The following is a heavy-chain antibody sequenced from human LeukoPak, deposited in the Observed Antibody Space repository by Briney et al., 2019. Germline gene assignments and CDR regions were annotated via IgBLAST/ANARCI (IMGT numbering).Heavy chain of an antibody. CDR1: GGTFSSYA. CDR2: IIPIFGTA. Sequence: SVNVSCKASGGTFSSYAISWVRQAPGQGLEWMGGIIPIFGTANYAQKFQGRVTITADESTSTAYMELSSLRSEDTAVYYCASRPYYYDSSGYLYAFDIWGQGTMVTVSS. J-gene: IGHJ3*02. CDR3: ASRPYYYDSSGYLYAFDI. V-gene: IGHV1-69*13. D-gene: IGHD3-22*01.